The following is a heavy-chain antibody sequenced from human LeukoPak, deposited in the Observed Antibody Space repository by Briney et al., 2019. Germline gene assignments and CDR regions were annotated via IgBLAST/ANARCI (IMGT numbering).Heavy chain of an antibody. Sequence: GESLKISCAASGFTFSDSHMTWIRQAPGKGLEWVSYISSSGRTTYYADSVKGRVTISRDNAKNSLYLQMNSLRAEDTAMYYCARDRPGTVTTFDYWGQGTLVTVSS. CDR2: ISSSGRTT. CDR3: ARDRPGTVTTFDY. J-gene: IGHJ4*02. CDR1: GFTFSDSH. D-gene: IGHD4-17*01. V-gene: IGHV3-11*04.